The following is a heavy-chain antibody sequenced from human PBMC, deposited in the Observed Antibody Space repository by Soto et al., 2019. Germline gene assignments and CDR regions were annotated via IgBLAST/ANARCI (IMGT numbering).Heavy chain of an antibody. CDR3: ARDREMATRVYYFDY. CDR2: INAGNGNT. J-gene: IGHJ4*02. D-gene: IGHD5-12*01. CDR1: GYTFTSYA. V-gene: IGHV1-3*01. Sequence: ASVKVSCKASGYTFTSYAMHWVRQAPGQRLEWMGWINAGNGNTKYSQKFQGRVTITRDTSASTAYMELSSLRSEDTAVYYCARDREMATRVYYFDYWGQGXLVTVYS.